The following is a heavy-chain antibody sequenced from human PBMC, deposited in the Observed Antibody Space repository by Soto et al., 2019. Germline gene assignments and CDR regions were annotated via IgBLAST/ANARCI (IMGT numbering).Heavy chain of an antibody. CDR2: IIPILGIA. CDR3: ARDAVRTTIFGVVVGVWFDP. D-gene: IGHD3-3*01. V-gene: IGHV1-69*08. Sequence: QVQLVQSGAEEKKPGSSVKVSCNASGGTFSSYTISWVRQAPGQGLEWMGRIIPILGIANYAQKFQGRVTITADKSTSTAYMELSSLRSEDTAVYYCARDAVRTTIFGVVVGVWFDPWGRGTLVTVSS. J-gene: IGHJ5*02. CDR1: GGTFSSYT.